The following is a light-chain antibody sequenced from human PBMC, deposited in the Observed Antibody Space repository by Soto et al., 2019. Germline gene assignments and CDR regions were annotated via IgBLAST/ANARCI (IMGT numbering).Light chain of an antibody. CDR1: QSVNSN. J-gene: IGKJ5*01. CDR3: QQHGQWPIT. CDR2: GIS. Sequence: EIVMTQSPATVSVSPGERATLALMASQSVNSNYLAWYQQKPGQAPRLLIYGISKRATDIPDRFSGSGSGTEFTLTISSLQPEDFATYYCQQHGQWPITFGQGTRLEIK. V-gene: IGKV3D-15*01.